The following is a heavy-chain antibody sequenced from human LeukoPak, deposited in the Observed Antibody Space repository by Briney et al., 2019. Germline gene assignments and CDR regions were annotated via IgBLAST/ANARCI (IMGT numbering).Heavy chain of an antibody. D-gene: IGHD6-19*01. CDR1: GGSISSGGYS. Sequence: SQTLSLTCAVSGGSISSGGYSWSWIRQPPGKGLEWIGYIYHSGSTYYNPSLKSRLTISVDRSKNQFSLKLSSVTAADTAVYYCARDPSVAGSLYFDYWGQGTLVPVSS. CDR2: IYHSGST. J-gene: IGHJ4*02. CDR3: ARDPSVAGSLYFDY. V-gene: IGHV4-30-2*01.